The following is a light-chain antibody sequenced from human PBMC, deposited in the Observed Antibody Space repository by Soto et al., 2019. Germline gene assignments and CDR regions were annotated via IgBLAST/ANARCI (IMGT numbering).Light chain of an antibody. CDR3: QQYGSYWT. CDR1: QGVSDW. J-gene: IGKJ1*01. Sequence: DIQMTQSPSSVSASVGDSVTITCRASQGVSDWVAWYQQKPGEAPKLLIYGSSSLLSGVPSRFSGTGSGTEFTLIISSLQPDDFATYYCQQYGSYWTFGQGTKVDIK. V-gene: IGKV1-12*01. CDR2: GSS.